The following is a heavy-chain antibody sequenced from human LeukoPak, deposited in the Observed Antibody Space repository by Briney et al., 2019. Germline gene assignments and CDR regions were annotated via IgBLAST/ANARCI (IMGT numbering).Heavy chain of an antibody. CDR3: AKDHEHTFAYFDY. D-gene: IGHD1/OR15-1a*01. CDR2: ISWDGGST. J-gene: IGHJ4*02. V-gene: IGHV3-43D*04. Sequence: PGGSLRLSCAASGFTFDDYAMHWVRQAPGKGLEWVSLISWDGGSTYYADSVKGRFTISRDNSKNSLYLQMNSLRAEDMALYYCAKDHEHTFAYFDYWGQGTLVTVSS. CDR1: GFTFDDYA.